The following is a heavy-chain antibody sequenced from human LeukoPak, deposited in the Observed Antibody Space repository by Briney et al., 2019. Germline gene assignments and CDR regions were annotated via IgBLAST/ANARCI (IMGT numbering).Heavy chain of an antibody. Sequence: ASVKVSCKASGYTFTSYGISWVRQAPGQGLEWMGWISAYNGNTNYAQKLQGRVTMTTDTSTSTAYMELRSLRSDDTAVYYCARDVRRAGQWLYLSPNWFDPWGQGTLVTVSS. V-gene: IGHV1-18*01. J-gene: IGHJ5*02. CDR2: ISAYNGNT. CDR1: GYTFTSYG. D-gene: IGHD6-19*01. CDR3: ARDVRRAGQWLYLSPNWFDP.